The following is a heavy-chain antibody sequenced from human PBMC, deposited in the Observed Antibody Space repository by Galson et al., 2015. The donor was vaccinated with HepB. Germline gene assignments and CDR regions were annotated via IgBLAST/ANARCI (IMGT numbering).Heavy chain of an antibody. CDR2: ISGDGGRT. V-gene: IGHV3-23*01. CDR3: AKGDVWGSAAKNYGMDV. D-gene: IGHD3-16*01. J-gene: IGHJ6*02. CDR1: GFTFSSYA. Sequence: SLRLSCAASGFTFSSYAMNWVRQVPGKGLEWVSAISGDGGRTYYADSVKGRFTISRDNSKNTLYLQANSLRAEDTAVCYCAKGDVWGSAAKNYGMDVWGQGTTVTVSS.